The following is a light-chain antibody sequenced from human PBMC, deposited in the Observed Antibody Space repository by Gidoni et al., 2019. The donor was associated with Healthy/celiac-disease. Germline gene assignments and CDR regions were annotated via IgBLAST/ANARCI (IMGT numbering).Light chain of an antibody. CDR2: GAS. CDR1: QSVSSSY. Sequence: EIVLTQSPGTLSLSPGERATLSCRASQSVSSSYLALYQQKPGQAPRLLIYGASSRATGIPDRFSGSGSGTDFTLTISRLEPEDFAVYYCQHPGTFGQGTKVEIK. J-gene: IGKJ1*01. V-gene: IGKV3-20*01. CDR3: QHPGT.